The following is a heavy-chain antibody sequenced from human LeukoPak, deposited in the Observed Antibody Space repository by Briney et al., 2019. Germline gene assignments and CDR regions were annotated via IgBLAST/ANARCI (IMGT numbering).Heavy chain of an antibody. D-gene: IGHD3-10*01. Sequence: SETLSLTCTVSGGSINSYYWTWIRQPPGKGLEWIGYIYYSGSTHYNPSLNSRVTISMDTSKNHFSLKLGSVTAADTAIYYCARTSRHFYGSGSNLTPWPADMDVWGQGTKVTVSS. J-gene: IGHJ6*02. V-gene: IGHV4-59*01. CDR1: GGSINSYY. CDR2: IYYSGST. CDR3: ARTSRHFYGSGSNLTPWPADMDV.